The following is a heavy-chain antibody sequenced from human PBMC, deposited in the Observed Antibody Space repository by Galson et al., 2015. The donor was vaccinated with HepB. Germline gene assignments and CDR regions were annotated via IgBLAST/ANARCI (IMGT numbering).Heavy chain of an antibody. J-gene: IGHJ1*01. D-gene: IGHD3-22*01. V-gene: IGHV3-30*18. CDR2: ISYDGSNK. Sequence: SLRLSCAASGFTFSSYGMHWVRQAPGKGLEWVAVISYDGSNKYYADSVKGRFTISRDNSKNTLYLQMNSLRAEDTAVYYCAKGVVVQFGVYAEYFQHWDQGTLVTVSS. CDR3: AKGVVVQFGVYAEYFQH. CDR1: GFTFSSYG.